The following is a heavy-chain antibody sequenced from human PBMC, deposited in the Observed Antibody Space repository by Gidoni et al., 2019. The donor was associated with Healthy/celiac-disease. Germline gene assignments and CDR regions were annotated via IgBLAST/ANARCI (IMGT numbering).Heavy chain of an antibody. CDR2: IWYDGSNK. V-gene: IGHV3-33*01. Sequence: QVQLVESGGGVVQPGRSLRLSCAASGFTFSSYGMHWVRQAPGKGLAWVAVIWYDGSNKYYADSVKGRFTISRDNSKNTLYLQMNSLRAEDTAVYYCARDKVDIVVVVAAFYYYYGMDVWGQGTTVTVSS. J-gene: IGHJ6*02. D-gene: IGHD2-15*01. CDR1: GFTFSSYG. CDR3: ARDKVDIVVVVAAFYYYYGMDV.